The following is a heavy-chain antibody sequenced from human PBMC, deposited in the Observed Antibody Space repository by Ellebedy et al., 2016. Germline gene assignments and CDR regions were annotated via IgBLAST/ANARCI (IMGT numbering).Heavy chain of an antibody. V-gene: IGHV3-48*01. J-gene: IGHJ3*02. CDR3: ARDQRGSGSYSAFDI. CDR2: ISSSSSTI. D-gene: IGHD3-10*01. Sequence: GGSLRLSCAASGFTFSSYSMNWVRQAPGKGLEWVSYISSSSSTIYYADSVKGRFTISRGNSKNTLYLQMNSLRAEDTAVYYCARDQRGSGSYSAFDIWGQGTMVTVSS. CDR1: GFTFSSYS.